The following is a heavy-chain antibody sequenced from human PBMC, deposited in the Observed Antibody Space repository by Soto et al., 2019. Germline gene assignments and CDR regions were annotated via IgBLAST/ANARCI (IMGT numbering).Heavy chain of an antibody. Sequence: GPSVKVSCKASGYTFTSYGISWVRQAPGQGLEWMGWISAYNGNTNYAQKLQGRVTMTTDTSTSTAYMELRSLRSDDTAVYYCARAYVCWSGYYTYNWFDSWGQGSLVTVSS. CDR2: ISAYNGNT. CDR3: ARAYVCWSGYYTYNWFDS. V-gene: IGHV1-18*01. D-gene: IGHD3-3*01. J-gene: IGHJ5*01. CDR1: GYTFTSYG.